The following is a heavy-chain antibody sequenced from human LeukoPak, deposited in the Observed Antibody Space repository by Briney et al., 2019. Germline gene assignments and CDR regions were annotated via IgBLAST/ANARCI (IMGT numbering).Heavy chain of an antibody. J-gene: IGHJ6*02. CDR1: GYTFTSYY. V-gene: IGHV1-46*01. CDR2: INPSGGST. CDR3: ARDPGDGYNLVSNYSMDV. D-gene: IGHD5-24*01. Sequence: ASVKVSCKASGYTFTSYYMHWVRQAPGQGLEWMGIINPSGGSTSYAQKFQGRVTMTRDTSTSTVYMELSSLRSEDTAVYYCARDPGDGYNLVSNYSMDVWGQGTTVTVSS.